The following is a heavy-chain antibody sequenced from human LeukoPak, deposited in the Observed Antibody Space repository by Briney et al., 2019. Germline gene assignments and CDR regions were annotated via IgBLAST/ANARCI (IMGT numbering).Heavy chain of an antibody. CDR2: INHSGST. J-gene: IGHJ4*02. CDR3: ARAQYCGGDCYAAGFDY. Sequence: PSETLSLTCAVYGGSFSGYYWSWIRQPPGKGLEWIGEINHSGSTNYNPSLKSRVTISVDTSKNQFSLKLSSVTAADTAVYYCARAQYCGGDCYAAGFDYWGQGTLITVSS. D-gene: IGHD2-21*02. V-gene: IGHV4-34*01. CDR1: GGSFSGYY.